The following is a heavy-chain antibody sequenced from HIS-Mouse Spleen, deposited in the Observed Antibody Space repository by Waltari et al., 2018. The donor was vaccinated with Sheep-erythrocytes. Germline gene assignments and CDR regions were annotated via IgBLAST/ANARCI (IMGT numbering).Heavy chain of an antibody. J-gene: IGHJ4*02. D-gene: IGHD2-2*01. Sequence: EVQLVESGGGLVQPGRSLRLVCAASGFSFDDYAMNWVRQAPGRALVVVLCYRVKCGRRGYAESVKGRLTISRDTVKNSLYLQMNSLRAEDTALYYCAKDISRNIVVVPAAVGDYWGQGTLVTVSS. CDR3: AKDISRNIVVVPAAVGDY. CDR1: GFSFDDYA. CDR2: YRVKCGRR. V-gene: IGHV3-9*01.